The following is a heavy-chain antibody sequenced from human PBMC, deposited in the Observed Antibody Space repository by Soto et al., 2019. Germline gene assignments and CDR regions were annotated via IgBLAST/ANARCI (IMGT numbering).Heavy chain of an antibody. CDR2: IIPIFGTA. Sequence: ASVKVSCKASGGTFSSYAISWVRQAPGQGLEWMGGIIPIFGTANYAQKFQGRVTITADKSTSTAYMELSSLRSEDTAVYYCASRRVATIGYFDYWGQGTLVTVSS. CDR1: GGTFSSYA. J-gene: IGHJ4*02. D-gene: IGHD5-12*01. V-gene: IGHV1-69*06. CDR3: ASRRVATIGYFDY.